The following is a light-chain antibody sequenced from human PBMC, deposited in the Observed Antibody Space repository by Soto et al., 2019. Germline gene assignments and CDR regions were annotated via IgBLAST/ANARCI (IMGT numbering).Light chain of an antibody. CDR1: QTLGTKY. V-gene: IGKV3-20*01. CDR2: DTS. J-gene: IGKJ2*01. Sequence: EIVLTQSPGTLSLSPGERATLSCRASQTLGTKYLAWYQQKPGRAPSLLIYDTSNRATGVPDRFSCSGSGTDFTLTISKLEPEDFAVYYCHHYGTSPPNTFGQGTKLEIK. CDR3: HHYGTSPPNT.